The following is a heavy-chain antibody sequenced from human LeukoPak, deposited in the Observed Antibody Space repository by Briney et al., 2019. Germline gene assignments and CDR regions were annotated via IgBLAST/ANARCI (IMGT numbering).Heavy chain of an antibody. V-gene: IGHV3-21*01. Sequence: PGGSLRLSCAASGFTFSTYSMNWVRQAPGKGLEWVSSISSSSSYIYYADSVKGRFTISRDNAESSLYLQMNSLRAEDTAVYYCAGALRLGELSSLDYWGQGTLVTVSS. D-gene: IGHD3-16*02. CDR2: ISSSSSYI. CDR3: AGALRLGELSSLDY. CDR1: GFTFSTYS. J-gene: IGHJ4*02.